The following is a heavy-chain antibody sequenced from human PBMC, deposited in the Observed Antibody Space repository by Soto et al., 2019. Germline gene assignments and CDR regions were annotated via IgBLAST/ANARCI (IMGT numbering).Heavy chain of an antibody. CDR2: VCYRQRT. V-gene: IGHV4-39*01. CDR1: GGSVTNSSYY. CDR3: VRQRTTMPTQAYFDY. J-gene: IGHJ4*02. Sequence: SETQSLTSTVSGGSVTNSSYYWGWRRGSPGKGLEWIGSVCYRQRTYSKSSVKSRNTKYVDTSKNQFSLSLNSVTPSDTAVYVCVRQRTTMPTQAYFDYRGPGAPVSVSS. D-gene: IGHD4-17*01.